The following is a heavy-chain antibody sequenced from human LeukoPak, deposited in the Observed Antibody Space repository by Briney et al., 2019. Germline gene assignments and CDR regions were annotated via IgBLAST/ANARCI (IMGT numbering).Heavy chain of an antibody. CDR3: ARAYYYDSSGYSDHFDY. CDR1: GFTFSSYS. D-gene: IGHD3-22*01. J-gene: IGHJ4*02. V-gene: IGHV3-48*01. Sequence: GGSLRLSCAASGFTFSSYSMNWVRQAPGKGLEWVSYISSSSSTIYYADSVKGRFTISRDNAKNSLYLQMNSLRAEDTAVYYCARAYYYDSSGYSDHFDYWGQGTLVTVSS. CDR2: ISSSSSTI.